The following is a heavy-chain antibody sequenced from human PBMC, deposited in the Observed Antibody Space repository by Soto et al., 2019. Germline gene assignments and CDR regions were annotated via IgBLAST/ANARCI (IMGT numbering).Heavy chain of an antibody. CDR1: GFTFSNYG. D-gene: IGHD1-7*01. Sequence: GGSPRLSCAASGFTFSNYGIHWVRQAPGKGLEWVVVISYDGSGKEYADSVKGRFTISRDNSKNTVYLQMNSLRPEDTAIYYCAKSGLELPYFDSWGQGTLVTVSS. CDR2: ISYDGSGK. V-gene: IGHV3-30*18. J-gene: IGHJ4*02. CDR3: AKSGLELPYFDS.